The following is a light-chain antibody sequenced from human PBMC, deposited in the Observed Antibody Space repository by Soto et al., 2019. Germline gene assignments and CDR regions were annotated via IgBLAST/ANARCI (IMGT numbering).Light chain of an antibody. CDR2: GAS. Sequence: EIVLTQSPGTLSLSPGERATLSCRASQTVSSSYLAWYQQKPGQAPRLLIYGASSRATGIPDRFSGGGSGTEFILTISRMEPEDFAVYYCQQYGSSPWTLGQGTKVDIK. CDR3: QQYGSSPWT. J-gene: IGKJ1*01. V-gene: IGKV3-20*01. CDR1: QTVSSSY.